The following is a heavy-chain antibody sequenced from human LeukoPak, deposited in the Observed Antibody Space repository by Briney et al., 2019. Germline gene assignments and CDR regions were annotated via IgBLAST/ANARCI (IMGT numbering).Heavy chain of an antibody. D-gene: IGHD5-12*01. V-gene: IGHV3-30*03. J-gene: IGHJ4*02. Sequence: PGGSLRLSCAASGFTFNRYGMHWVRHAPGKGLESLAVISFDGKVSYYADSVKGRLTISRDNSKNTLHLQMNSLRPEDTAVYYCARGLTGESYGGYDYYFDYWGQGTLVTVSS. CDR1: GFTFNRYG. CDR3: ARGLTGESYGGYDYYFDY. CDR2: ISFDGKVS.